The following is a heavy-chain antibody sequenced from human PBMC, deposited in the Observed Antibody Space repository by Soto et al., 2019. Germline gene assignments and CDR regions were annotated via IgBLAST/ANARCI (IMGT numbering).Heavy chain of an antibody. D-gene: IGHD3-22*01. J-gene: IGHJ6*02. Sequence: GGSLRLSCAPSGFTFSRYGMHWVRQAPGRGLEWVAVIWYDGSNKYYADSVKGRFTISRDNSKNTLSLQVSSLRAEDTAAYYCARGSSYDSSGYSHYYYGLDVWGQGITVTVSS. CDR3: ARGSSYDSSGYSHYYYGLDV. CDR1: GFTFSRYG. V-gene: IGHV3-33*01. CDR2: IWYDGSNK.